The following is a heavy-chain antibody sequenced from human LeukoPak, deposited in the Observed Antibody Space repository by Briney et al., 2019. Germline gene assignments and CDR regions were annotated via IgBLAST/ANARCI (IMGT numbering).Heavy chain of an antibody. V-gene: IGHV3-48*01. CDR3: ARVKRGATGEQVY. CDR1: GFTFSSYS. D-gene: IGHD7-27*01. Sequence: GGSLRLSCAASGFTFSSYSMNWVRQAPGKGLEWVSYISSSSSTIYYADSVKGRFTISRDNAKNSLYLQMNSLRAEDTAVYYCARVKRGATGEQVYWGQGTPVTVSS. CDR2: ISSSSSTI. J-gene: IGHJ4*02.